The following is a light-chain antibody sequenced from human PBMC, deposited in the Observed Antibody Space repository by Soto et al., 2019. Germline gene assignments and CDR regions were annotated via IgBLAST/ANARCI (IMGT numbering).Light chain of an antibody. CDR1: QSISTY. V-gene: IGKV1-5*03. CDR3: QHYNSYSEA. Sequence: DIPMTQSPSTLSASVGDRVTITCRASQSISTYLNWYQQQPGKAPKLLIYTASSLKSGVPSRFSGSGSGTEFTLTISSLQPDDFATYYCQHYNSYSEAFGQGTKVDIK. CDR2: TAS. J-gene: IGKJ1*01.